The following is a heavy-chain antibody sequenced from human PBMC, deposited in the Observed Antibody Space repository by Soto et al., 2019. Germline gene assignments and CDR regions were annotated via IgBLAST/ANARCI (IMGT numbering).Heavy chain of an antibody. Sequence: TSETLSLTCTVSGGSISSSSYYWGWIRQPPGKGLEWIGSIYYSGSTYYNPSLKSRVTISVDTSKNQFSLKLSSVTAADTAVYYCARHVRGIAVAGTYYGMDVWGRGTTVTVSS. V-gene: IGHV4-39*01. D-gene: IGHD6-19*01. CDR3: ARHVRGIAVAGTYYGMDV. J-gene: IGHJ6*02. CDR2: IYYSGST. CDR1: GGSISSSSYY.